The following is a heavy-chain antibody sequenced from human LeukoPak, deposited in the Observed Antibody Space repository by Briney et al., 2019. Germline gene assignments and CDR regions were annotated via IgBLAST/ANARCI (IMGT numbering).Heavy chain of an antibody. D-gene: IGHD3-10*01. CDR3: TTDLGTYYHGSQRLIPIDY. Sequence: GGSLRLSCVDSGFTFTNAWMSWVRQAPGKGLEWIGRIKSKTDGETTNYAEPVGGRFTISRDDSKSAVYLQMNSLKIEDTAVYYCTTDLGTYYHGSQRLIPIDYWGQGTLVTVSS. CDR2: IKSKTDGETT. J-gene: IGHJ4*02. V-gene: IGHV3-15*01. CDR1: GFTFTNAW.